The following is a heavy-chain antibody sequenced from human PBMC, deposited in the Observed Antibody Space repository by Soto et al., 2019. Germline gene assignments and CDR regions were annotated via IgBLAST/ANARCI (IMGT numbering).Heavy chain of an antibody. CDR3: ARHSRHSYDSSGSHRAVDY. CDR1: GGSISSGDYY. V-gene: IGHV4-31*03. Sequence: QVQLQESGPGLVKPSQTLSLTCTVSGGSISSGDYYWSWIRQLPGKGLEWIGYIYYSGSTYYNPSLKSRVTISVDTSKNQFSLRLSSVTAADTAVYYCARHSRHSYDSSGSHRAVDYWGQGTLVTVSS. J-gene: IGHJ4*02. CDR2: IYYSGST. D-gene: IGHD3-22*01.